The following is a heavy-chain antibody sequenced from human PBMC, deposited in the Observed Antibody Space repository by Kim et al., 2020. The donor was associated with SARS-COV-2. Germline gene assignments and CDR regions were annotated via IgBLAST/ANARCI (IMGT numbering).Heavy chain of an antibody. V-gene: IGHV3-21*01. CDR1: GFTFSSYT. J-gene: IGHJ4*02. CDR2: ISGSRTYI. D-gene: IGHD6-13*01. Sequence: GGSLRLSCAASGFTFSSYTMNWVRQAPGKGLEWVSSISGSRTYIYYADSVKGRFTISRDNAKNSLFLQMNSLRAEDTAVYYCARVDHSSSFDYWGQGTLVTVSS. CDR3: ARVDHSSSFDY.